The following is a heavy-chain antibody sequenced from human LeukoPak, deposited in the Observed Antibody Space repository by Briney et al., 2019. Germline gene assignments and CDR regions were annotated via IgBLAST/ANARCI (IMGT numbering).Heavy chain of an antibody. Sequence: SETLSLTCTVSGGSISNSDYFWAWIRQPPGKGLEWIGSMYYSGSTYYNPSLKSRVTISVHTSKNQFSLNLSSVTAADTAVYYCARHWQSFGELFDVWGKGTTVTISS. V-gene: IGHV4-39*07. CDR2: MYYSGST. D-gene: IGHD3-10*01. CDR3: ARHWQSFGELFDV. J-gene: IGHJ6*04. CDR1: GGSISNSDYF.